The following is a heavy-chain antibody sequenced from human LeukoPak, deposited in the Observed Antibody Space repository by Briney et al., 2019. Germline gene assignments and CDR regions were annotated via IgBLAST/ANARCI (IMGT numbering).Heavy chain of an antibody. CDR2: INHSGST. CDR1: GGSFSGYY. J-gene: IGHJ6*02. CDR3: ARGSPGSNYVSHYYYGMDV. Sequence: SETLSLTCAVYGGSFSGYYWSWIRQPPGKGLEWIGEINHSGSTNYNPSLKSRVTISVDTSKNQFSLKLSSVTAADTAVYYCARGSPGSNYVSHYYYGMDVWGQGTTATVSS. V-gene: IGHV4-34*01. D-gene: IGHD4-11*01.